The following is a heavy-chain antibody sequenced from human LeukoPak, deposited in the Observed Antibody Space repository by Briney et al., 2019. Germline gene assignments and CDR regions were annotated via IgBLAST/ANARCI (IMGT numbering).Heavy chain of an antibody. V-gene: IGHV3-23*01. J-gene: IGHJ4*02. CDR2: IIGSGGST. D-gene: IGHD3-22*01. CDR3: VKGGFSYYDD. CDR1: GFTFSTYA. Sequence: PAGSLRLSCEASGFTFSTYAMNWVRQAPGKGLEWVSTIIGSGGSTYYADSVKGRFTVSRDNSKYTLYLQMNSLRAEDTAIYYCVKGGFSYYDDWGQGTLVTVSS.